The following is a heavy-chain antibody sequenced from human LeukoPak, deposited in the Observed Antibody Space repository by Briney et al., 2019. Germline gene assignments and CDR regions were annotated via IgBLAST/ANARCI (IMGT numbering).Heavy chain of an antibody. CDR2: ISAHNGNT. CDR1: GYTFTSYG. J-gene: IGHJ6*03. Sequence: ASVKVSCKASGYTFTSYGISWVRQAPGQGLEWMGWISAHNGNTNYAQKLQGRVTMTTDTSTSTAYMELSSLRSEDTAVYYCARGLNYRITMVRGVIISYYYYYYMDVWGKGTTVTISS. CDR3: ARGLNYRITMVRGVIISYYYYYYMDV. D-gene: IGHD3-10*01. V-gene: IGHV1-18*01.